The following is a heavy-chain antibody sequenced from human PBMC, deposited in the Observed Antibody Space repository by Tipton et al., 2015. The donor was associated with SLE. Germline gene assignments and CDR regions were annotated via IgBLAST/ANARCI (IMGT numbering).Heavy chain of an antibody. CDR2: IPYDGSRQ. V-gene: IGHV3-30-3*01. CDR3: AREDDTVTNDY. Sequence: QVQLVQSGGDLVQPGGSLRLSCAASGFTFSNYAMHWVRQAPGKGLEWVAVIPYDGSRQYYTDSVKGRFTISRDNSKNTLYLQMNSVRVEDTAVYYCAREDDTVTNDYWGQGTLVTVSS. CDR1: GFTFSNYA. J-gene: IGHJ4*02. D-gene: IGHD2-21*02.